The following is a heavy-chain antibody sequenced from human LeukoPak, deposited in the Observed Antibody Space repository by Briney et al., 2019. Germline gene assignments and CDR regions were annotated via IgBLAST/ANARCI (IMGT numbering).Heavy chain of an antibody. CDR3: AKMPAASQVFDY. D-gene: IGHD2-2*01. CDR2: ISYDGSNK. Sequence: GRSLRLSCAASGFTFSSYAMHWVRQAPGKGLEWVAVISYDGSNKYYADSVKGRFTISRDNSKNTLYLQMNSLRAEDTAVYYCAKMPAASQVFDYWGQGTLVTVSS. V-gene: IGHV3-30-3*02. CDR1: GFTFSSYA. J-gene: IGHJ4*02.